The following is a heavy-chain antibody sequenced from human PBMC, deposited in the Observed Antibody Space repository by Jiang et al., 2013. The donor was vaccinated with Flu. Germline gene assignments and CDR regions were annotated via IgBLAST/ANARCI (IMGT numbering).Heavy chain of an antibody. CDR3: ARTRSSLVGASDH. Sequence: KPTQTLTLTCTVSGFSLRIPKMGVSWIRQPPGKALEWLAHIVSDDEKSYSPSVGTRVSISKDTSKSQVVLTMTNMDPVDTATYYCARTRSSLVGASDHWGQGTLVTVSS. CDR2: IVSDDEK. J-gene: IGHJ4*02. D-gene: IGHD1-26*01. CDR1: GFSLRIPKMG. V-gene: IGHV2-26*01.